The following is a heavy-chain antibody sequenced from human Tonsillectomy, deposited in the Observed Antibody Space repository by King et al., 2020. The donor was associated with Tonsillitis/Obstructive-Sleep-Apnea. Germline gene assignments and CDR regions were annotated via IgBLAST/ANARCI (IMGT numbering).Heavy chain of an antibody. D-gene: IGHD6-19*01. CDR1: GFTFSSYA. Sequence: VQLVESGGGVVQRGRSLRLSCAASGFTFSSYAMRWVRQAPGKGLEWVAVISYDGSNKYYADSVKGRFTISRDNSKNTLYLQMNSLRAEDTAVYYCARDRGAYSSGWSDDAFDIWGQGTMVTVSS. V-gene: IGHV3-30*04. CDR2: ISYDGSNK. CDR3: ARDRGAYSSGWSDDAFDI. J-gene: IGHJ3*02.